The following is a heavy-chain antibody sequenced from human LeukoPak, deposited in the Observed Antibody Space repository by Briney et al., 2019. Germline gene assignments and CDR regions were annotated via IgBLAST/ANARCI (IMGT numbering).Heavy chain of an antibody. CDR3: ARADGFGELYPFDY. J-gene: IGHJ4*02. CDR1: GYTFTGDY. Sequence: ASVKVSCKASGYTFTGDYMHWVRQAPGQGLEWMGWINPNSGGTNYAQKFQGRVTMTRDTSISTAYMELSRLRSDDTAVYYCARADGFGELYPFDYWGQGTLVTVSS. D-gene: IGHD3-10*01. CDR2: INPNSGGT. V-gene: IGHV1-2*02.